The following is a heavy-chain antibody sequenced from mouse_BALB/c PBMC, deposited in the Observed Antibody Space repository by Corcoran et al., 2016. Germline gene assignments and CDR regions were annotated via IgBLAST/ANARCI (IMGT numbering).Heavy chain of an antibody. CDR1: GYTFTNYG. CDR2: INTYTGEL. Sequence: QIQLVQSGPELKKPGETVKISCKASGYTFTNYGMNWVKQAPGKGLKWMGWINTYTGELTYADDFKGRFAFSLETSASTAYLQINNLKNEDTATYVCARIGLRPFDYWGQGTTLTVSS. J-gene: IGHJ2*01. CDR3: ARIGLRPFDY. V-gene: IGHV9-3-1*01. D-gene: IGHD2-2*01.